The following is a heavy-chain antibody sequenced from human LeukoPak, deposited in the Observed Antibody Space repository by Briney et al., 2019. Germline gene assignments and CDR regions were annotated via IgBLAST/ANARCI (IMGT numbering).Heavy chain of an antibody. D-gene: IGHD6-6*01. CDR3: ARVVLPYPYFDY. CDR1: GFTFSNYA. CDR2: ISYDGSNK. J-gene: IGHJ4*02. Sequence: GGSLRLSCAASGFTFSNYAMHWVRQAPGKGLEWVALISYDGSNKYYADSVKGRFTISRDNAKNSLYLQMNSLRAEDTAVYYCARVVLPYPYFDYWGQGTLVTVSS. V-gene: IGHV3-30*04.